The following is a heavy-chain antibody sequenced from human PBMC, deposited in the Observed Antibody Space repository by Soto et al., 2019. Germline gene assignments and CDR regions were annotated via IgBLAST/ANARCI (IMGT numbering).Heavy chain of an antibody. D-gene: IGHD2-15*01. V-gene: IGHV3-64D*06. CDR3: VKGNQLLRYYFQF. J-gene: IGHJ4*01. Sequence: GGSLRLSCSVSGFTFSNYAMHWVRQAPGKGLEYVSGITSDGDSTWHADSVKDRFTISRDNSKNTLFIQMSSLRVEDTAIYFCVKGNQLLRYYFQFWGPGTLVTV. CDR2: ITSDGDST. CDR1: GFTFSNYA.